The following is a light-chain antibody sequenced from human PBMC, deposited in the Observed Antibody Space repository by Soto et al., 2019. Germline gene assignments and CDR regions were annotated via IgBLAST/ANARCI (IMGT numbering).Light chain of an antibody. J-gene: IGLJ1*01. Sequence: QSALTQPASVYGSPGQSITISCTGTSSDVGGYNYVSWYQQHPGKAPKLMIYDVSNRPSGVSNRFSGSKSGNTASLTISGLQAEDEADYYCSSYTSSSTLYVLGTGTKVTVL. CDR2: DVS. CDR1: SSDVGGYNY. V-gene: IGLV2-14*01. CDR3: SSYTSSSTLYV.